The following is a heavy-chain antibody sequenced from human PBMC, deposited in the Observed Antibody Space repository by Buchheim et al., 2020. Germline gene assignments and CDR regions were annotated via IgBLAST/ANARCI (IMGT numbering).Heavy chain of an antibody. J-gene: IGHJ6*02. CDR2: ISYDGSNK. D-gene: IGHD3-10*01. CDR1: GFTFSSYG. Sequence: QVQLVESGGGVVQPGRSLRLSCAASGFTFSSYGMHWVRQAPGKGLEWVAVISYDGSNKYYADSVKGRFTISRDNSKNTLYLQMNSLRAEDTAVYYCAKAPWFGELLYTPYYYYGMDVWGQGT. V-gene: IGHV3-30*18. CDR3: AKAPWFGELLYTPYYYYGMDV.